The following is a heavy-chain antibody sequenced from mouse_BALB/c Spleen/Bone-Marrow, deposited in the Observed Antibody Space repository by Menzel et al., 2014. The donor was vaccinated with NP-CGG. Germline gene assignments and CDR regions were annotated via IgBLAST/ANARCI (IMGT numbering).Heavy chain of an antibody. CDR2: ISSVSSTI. D-gene: IGHD4-1*01. CDR1: GFTFSSFG. J-gene: IGHJ2*01. Sequence: VHVKQSGGGLVQPGGSRKLSCAASGFTFSSFGMHWVRQAPEKGLEWVAYISSVSSTIYYGDTVKGRFTISRDNPKNTLFLQMTSLRSEDTAIYYCARGGNWTRNYFDYWGQGTTLTVSS. V-gene: IGHV5-17*02. CDR3: ARGGNWTRNYFDY.